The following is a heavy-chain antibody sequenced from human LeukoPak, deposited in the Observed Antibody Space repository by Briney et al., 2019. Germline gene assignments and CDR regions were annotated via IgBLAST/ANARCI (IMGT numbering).Heavy chain of an antibody. CDR2: IYYSGST. CDR3: ARGGGYSSSLGDY. J-gene: IGHJ4*02. D-gene: IGHD6-13*01. Sequence: SQTLSLTCTVSGGSISSGDYYWSWIRQPPGKGLEWIGYIYYSGSTYYNPSLKGRVTISVDTSKNQFSLKLSSVTAADTAVYYCARGGGYSSSLGDYWGQGTLVTVSS. CDR1: GGSISSGDYY. V-gene: IGHV4-30-4*01.